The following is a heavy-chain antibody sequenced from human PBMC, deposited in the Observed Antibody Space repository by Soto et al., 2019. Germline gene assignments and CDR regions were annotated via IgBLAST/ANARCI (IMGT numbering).Heavy chain of an antibody. CDR1: GGSISTSNW. CDR3: XXXXXXXXXXXXXXX. Sequence: QVQLQESGPGLVKPSGTLSLTCAVSGGSISTSNWWSWVRQPPGKGLEWIGEVYRTGSTTYNPSLESRLTLSVXXSXXXXXXXXXXXXXXXXXXXXXXXXXXXXXXXXXXXXWGQGTLVTVSS. V-gene: IGHV4-4*02. CDR2: VYRTGST. J-gene: IGHJ4*02.